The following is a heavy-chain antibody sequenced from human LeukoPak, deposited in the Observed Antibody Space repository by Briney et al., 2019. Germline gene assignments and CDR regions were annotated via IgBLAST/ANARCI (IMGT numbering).Heavy chain of an antibody. D-gene: IGHD3-3*01. CDR1: GGSISSSSYY. V-gene: IGHV4-39*01. CDR3: ARLPTIFGVVRGVLHYMDV. Sequence: SETLSLTCTVSGGSISSSSYYWGWIRQPPGKGLEWIGSIYYSGSTYYNPSLKSRVTISVDTSKNQFSLKLSSVTAADTAVYYCARLPTIFGVVRGVLHYMDVWGKGTTVTVSS. J-gene: IGHJ6*03. CDR2: IYYSGST.